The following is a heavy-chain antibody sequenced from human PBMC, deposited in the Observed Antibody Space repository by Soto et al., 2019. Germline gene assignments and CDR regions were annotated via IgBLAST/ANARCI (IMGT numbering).Heavy chain of an antibody. CDR1: GGSIGSYY. CDR3: ARTGTNYYYYMDV. Sequence: SETLCLTCTVSGGSIGSYYWSWIRQPPGRGLEWIGYIYYSGSTNYNPSLKSRVTISVDTSKNQFSLKLSSVTAADTAVYYCARTGTNYYYYMDVWGKGTTVTVSS. D-gene: IGHD1-1*01. J-gene: IGHJ6*03. CDR2: IYYSGST. V-gene: IGHV4-59*01.